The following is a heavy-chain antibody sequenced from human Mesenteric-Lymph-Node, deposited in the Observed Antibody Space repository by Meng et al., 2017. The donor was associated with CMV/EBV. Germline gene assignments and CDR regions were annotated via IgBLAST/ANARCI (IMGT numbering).Heavy chain of an antibody. D-gene: IGHD2-2*01. CDR1: GYTFTGYY. V-gene: IGHV1-2*02. J-gene: IGHJ5*02. CDR2: IHPNSGGT. Sequence: ASVTVSCQASGYTFTGYYIHWVRQAPGQGLEWMGWIHPNSGGTNYAQKFQGRVTMTRDTSISTAYMELSRLRSDDTAVYYCARGYCSSTSCYDWFDPWGQGTLVTVSS. CDR3: ARGYCSSTSCYDWFDP.